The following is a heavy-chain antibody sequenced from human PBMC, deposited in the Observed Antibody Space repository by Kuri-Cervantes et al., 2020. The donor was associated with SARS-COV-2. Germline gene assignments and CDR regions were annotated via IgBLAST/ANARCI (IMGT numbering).Heavy chain of an antibody. J-gene: IGHJ4*02. CDR2: IIPILGIA. CDR1: GGTFSSYT. CDR3: ARDMYYYDSSGYYYPLGY. V-gene: IGHV1-69*04. D-gene: IGHD3-22*01. Sequence: SVKVSCKASGGTFSSYTISWVRQAPGQGLEWMGRIIPILGIANYAQKFQGRVTITADKSTSTAYMELRSLRSDDTAVYYCARDMYYYDSSGYYYPLGYWGQGTLVTVSS.